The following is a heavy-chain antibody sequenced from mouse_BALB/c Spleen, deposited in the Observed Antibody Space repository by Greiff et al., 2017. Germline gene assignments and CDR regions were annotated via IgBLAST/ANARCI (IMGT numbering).Heavy chain of an antibody. CDR3: ATGDRRDYYAMDY. Sequence: EVKLEESGPGLVKPSQSLSLTCTVTGYSITSDYAWNWIRQFPGNKLEWMGYISYSGSTSYNPSLKSRISITRDTSKNQFFLQLNSVTTEDTATYYCATGDRRDYYAMDYWGQGTSVTVSS. J-gene: IGHJ4*01. CDR2: ISYSGST. CDR1: GYSITSDYA. V-gene: IGHV3-2*02. D-gene: IGHD3-1*01.